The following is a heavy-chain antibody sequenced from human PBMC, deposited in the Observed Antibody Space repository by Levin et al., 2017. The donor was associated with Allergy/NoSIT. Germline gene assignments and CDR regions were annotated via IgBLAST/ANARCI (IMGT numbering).Heavy chain of an antibody. J-gene: IGHJ4*02. CDR2: ISASGDNT. V-gene: IGHV3-23*01. CDR1: GFTFSTYA. Sequence: PGGSLRLSCAASGFTFSTYAMSWVRQAPGKGLEWVSGISASGDNTYSADSVRGRFTISRDNFKNTLYLQMNSLRAEDTAVYYCAKSNSGGYRFGYWGQGTLVTVSS. CDR3: AKSNSGGYRFGY. D-gene: IGHD6-19*01.